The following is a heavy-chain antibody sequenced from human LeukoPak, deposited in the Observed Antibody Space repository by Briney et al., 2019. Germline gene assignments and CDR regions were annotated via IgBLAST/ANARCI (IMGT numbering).Heavy chain of an antibody. CDR2: IYYSGST. Sequence: KPSETLSLTCTVSRGSISRYYWSWIRQPPGKGLEWIGYIYYSGSTNYNPSLKSRVTISVDTSKNQFSLKLSSVTAADTAVYYCARDVDILTGYYFDYWGQGTLVTVSS. CDR3: ARDVDILTGYYFDY. CDR1: RGSISRYY. V-gene: IGHV4-59*12. J-gene: IGHJ4*02. D-gene: IGHD3-9*01.